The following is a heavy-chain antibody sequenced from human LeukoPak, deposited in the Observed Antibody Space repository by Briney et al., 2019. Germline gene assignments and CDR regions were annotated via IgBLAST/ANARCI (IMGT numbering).Heavy chain of an antibody. Sequence: GGSLRLSCAASGLTFSSYAMSWVRQAPGKGLEWVSAISGSGGSTYYADSVKGRFTISRDNAKNSVYLQMNSLRADDTAVYYCARDRRIGGSYRDYWGQGTLVTVSS. CDR1: GLTFSSYA. V-gene: IGHV3-23*01. D-gene: IGHD1-26*01. J-gene: IGHJ4*02. CDR3: ARDRRIGGSYRDY. CDR2: ISGSGGST.